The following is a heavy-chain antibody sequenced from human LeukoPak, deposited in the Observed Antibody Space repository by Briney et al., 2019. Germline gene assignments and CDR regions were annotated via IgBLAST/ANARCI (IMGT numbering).Heavy chain of an antibody. D-gene: IGHD6-13*01. CDR2: VFYSGST. CDR1: GGSISSHY. CDR3: ARVVPKQQLVDAFDI. V-gene: IGHV4-59*11. J-gene: IGHJ3*02. Sequence: SETLSLTCTVSGGSISSHYWSWIRQPPWKGLEWIGYVFYSGSTNYNPSLKSRVSISVDTSKKQLSLKLSSVTAADTAVYYCARVVPKQQLVDAFDIWGQRTMVTVSS.